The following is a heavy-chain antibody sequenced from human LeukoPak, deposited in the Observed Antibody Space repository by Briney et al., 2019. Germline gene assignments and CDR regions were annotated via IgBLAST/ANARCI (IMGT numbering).Heavy chain of an antibody. CDR2: FDPEGGET. D-gene: IGHD1-26*01. CDR3: ATDRLVGPIGGMDV. Sequence: GASVKVSCKVSGYTLTELSMHWVRQAPGKGLEWMGGFDPEGGETIYAQKFQGRVTMTEDTSTDTAYMELSSLRSEDTAVYYCATDRLVGPIGGMDVWGKGTTVTVSS. V-gene: IGHV1-24*01. J-gene: IGHJ6*04. CDR1: GYTLTELS.